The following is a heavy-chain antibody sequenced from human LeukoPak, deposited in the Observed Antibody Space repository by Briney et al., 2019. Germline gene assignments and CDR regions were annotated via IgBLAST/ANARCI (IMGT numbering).Heavy chain of an antibody. V-gene: IGHV1-24*01. CDR1: GYTLTELS. D-gene: IGHD5-18*01. CDR2: FDPEDGET. Sequence: ASVKVSCKVSGYTLTELSMHWVRQAPGKGLEWMGGFDPEDGETIYAQKFQGRVTMTEDTSTDTAYMELSSLRSEDTAVYYCARMTRGGYSSFGSTKYYFDYWGQGTLVTVSS. CDR3: ARMTRGGYSSFGSTKYYFDY. J-gene: IGHJ4*02.